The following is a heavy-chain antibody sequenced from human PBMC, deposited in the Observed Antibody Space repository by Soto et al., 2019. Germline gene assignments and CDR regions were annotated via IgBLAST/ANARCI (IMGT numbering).Heavy chain of an antibody. J-gene: IGHJ4*02. D-gene: IGHD2-21*02. CDR1: GFSLIISGVG. V-gene: IGHV2-5*01. CDR2: IYWNDDK. CDR3: AHTLCGDCYFCVPTKVYFDY. Sequence: QITLRESGPTLLRPTQTLTLTCTFSGFSLIISGVGVGWIRQPPGKALEWLALIYWNDDKRDSPSLKRRLTITKGTFKSQVVLTMTNVDPVDTATDYCAHTLCGDCYFCVPTKVYFDYWGQGTLVTVSS.